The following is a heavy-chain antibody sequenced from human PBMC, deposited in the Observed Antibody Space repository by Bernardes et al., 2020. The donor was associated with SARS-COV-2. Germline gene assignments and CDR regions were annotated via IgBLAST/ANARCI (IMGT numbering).Heavy chain of an antibody. Sequence: SETLSLTCAVYGGSFRDYYWSWIRQPPGKGLEWIGEINHSGSTKYNPSLNSRVTISIDTSKNQFSLKVSSVTAADTAVYYCARQKMTSVDYWGQGTLVTVSS. D-gene: IGHD2-21*02. CDR2: INHSGST. V-gene: IGHV4-34*01. J-gene: IGHJ4*02. CDR1: GGSFRDYY. CDR3: ARQKMTSVDY.